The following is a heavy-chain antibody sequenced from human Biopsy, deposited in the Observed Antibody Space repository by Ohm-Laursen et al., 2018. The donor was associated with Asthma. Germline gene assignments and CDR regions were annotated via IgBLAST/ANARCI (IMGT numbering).Heavy chain of an antibody. D-gene: IGHD6-13*01. CDR3: ARGQKSAGDRWFDP. CDR2: INPNSGGT. J-gene: IGHJ5*02. V-gene: IGHV1-2*06. CDR1: GYTFIGCH. Sequence: GASVKVSCKASGYTFIGCHIHWMRQAPGQGLEWMGRINPNSGGTNYAQKFQGRVTMTRDASISTAYMEVSRLRSDDTAVYYCARGQKSAGDRWFDPWGQGTLVIVFS.